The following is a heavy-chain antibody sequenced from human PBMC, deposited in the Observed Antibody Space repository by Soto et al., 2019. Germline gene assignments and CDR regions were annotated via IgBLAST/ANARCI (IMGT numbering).Heavy chain of an antibody. V-gene: IGHV3-30-3*01. J-gene: IGHJ6*02. D-gene: IGHD1-7*01. CDR2: ISYDGSNK. Sequence: QVQLVESGGGVVQPGRSLRLSCAASGFTFSSYAMHWVRQAPGKGLEWVAVISYDGSNKYYADSEKGRFTISRDNSKNTLYLQMNSLRAEDTAVYYCARGFLELPPYYYYGMDVWGQGTTVTVSS. CDR3: ARGFLELPPYYYYGMDV. CDR1: GFTFSSYA.